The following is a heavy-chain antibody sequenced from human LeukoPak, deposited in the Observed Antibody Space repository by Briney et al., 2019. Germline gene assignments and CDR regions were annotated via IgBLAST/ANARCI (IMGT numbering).Heavy chain of an antibody. J-gene: IGHJ6*02. CDR3: ARTSHSGYMVRGVLYYGMDV. CDR1: GGSISGGGYH. Sequence: PSETLSLTCSVSGGSISGGGYHWGWIRRPPGKGLEWIGSIHYSGSTCYKASLKSRVTIDVDTSKNQFSLKLSSVTAADTAVYYCARTSHSGYMVRGVLYYGMDVWGQGTTVTVSS. D-gene: IGHD3-10*01. CDR2: IHYSGST. V-gene: IGHV4-39*01.